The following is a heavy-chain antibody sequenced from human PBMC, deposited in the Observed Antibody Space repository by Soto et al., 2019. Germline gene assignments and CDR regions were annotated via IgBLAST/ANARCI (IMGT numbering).Heavy chain of an antibody. CDR1: GFTFSDYW. CDR3: VTESRRSGWFH. D-gene: IGHD6-19*01. Sequence: EVQLVESGGGLVQPGGFLRLSCAASGFTFSDYWMSWVRQTPGKGLEWVAKINQGGSDIYYVDSVRGRFTISRDNAKSSLYLQMNSLGVEDTAVYYCVTESRRSGWFHWGQGTMVTVSS. J-gene: IGHJ3*01. V-gene: IGHV3-7*01. CDR2: INQGGSDI.